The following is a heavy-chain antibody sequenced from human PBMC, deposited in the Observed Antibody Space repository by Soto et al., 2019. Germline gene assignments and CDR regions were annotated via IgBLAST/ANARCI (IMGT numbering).Heavy chain of an antibody. CDR2: ISSRSTSI. CDR3: ARVRDAFGIDV. D-gene: IGHD2-2*01. CDR1: GFTFSTYN. V-gene: IGHV3-21*01. J-gene: IGHJ6*02. Sequence: VQLVESGGGLVNPGESLRLSCVGSGFTFSTYNMNWVRQAPGKGLEWVSSISSRSTSIDYADSVKGRFTISRDNAKNSLSLQMNSLRAEDTAVYYCARVRDAFGIDVWGQGTTVAVSS.